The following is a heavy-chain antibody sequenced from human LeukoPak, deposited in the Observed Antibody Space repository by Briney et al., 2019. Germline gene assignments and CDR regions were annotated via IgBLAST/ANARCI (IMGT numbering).Heavy chain of an antibody. J-gene: IGHJ5*02. V-gene: IGHV4-30-2*03. CDR3: ARHSQTNWIDP. Sequence: PSQTLSLTCAVSGGSISSGGYSWSWIRQPPGKGLEWIGSIYYSGSTYYNPSLKSRVTISVDTSKNQFSLKLSSVTATDTAVYYCARHSQTNWIDPWGQGTLVTVSS. CDR1: GGSISSGGYS. CDR2: IYYSGST.